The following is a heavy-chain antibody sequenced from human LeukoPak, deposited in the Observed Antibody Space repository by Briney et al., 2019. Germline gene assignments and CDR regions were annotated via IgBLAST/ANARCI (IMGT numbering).Heavy chain of an antibody. CDR1: WFTVRSIY. CDR3: ARDRGYGYGFSDY. CDR2: FYSGGSS. V-gene: IGHV3-53*01. Sequence: IQPGGAPKLPFSASWFTVRSIYIAWGRPAPGEGLGGGSSFYSGGSSYYADSVKGRFIISRDSSTDTLYLQMNSLRVEDTAVYFCARDRGYGYGFSDYWGQGTLVTVSS. J-gene: IGHJ4*02. D-gene: IGHD5-18*01.